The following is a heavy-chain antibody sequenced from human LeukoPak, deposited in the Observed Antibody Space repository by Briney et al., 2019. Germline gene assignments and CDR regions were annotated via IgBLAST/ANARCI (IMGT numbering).Heavy chain of an antibody. CDR3: ARMGYCSSTSCPPLTRMDV. Sequence: GGSLRLSCAASGFTFSTFWMSWVRQAPGKGLEWVANIKEHGGETYYLDSVRGRFTISRDNAKNSLYLQMNSLRAEDTAVYYCARMGYCSSTSCPPLTRMDVWGQGTTVTVSS. CDR1: GFTFSTFW. V-gene: IGHV3-7*01. J-gene: IGHJ6*02. CDR2: IKEHGGET. D-gene: IGHD2-2*01.